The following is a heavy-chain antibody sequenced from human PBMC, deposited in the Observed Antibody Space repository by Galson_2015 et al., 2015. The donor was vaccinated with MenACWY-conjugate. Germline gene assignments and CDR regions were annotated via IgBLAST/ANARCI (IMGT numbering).Heavy chain of an antibody. CDR3: AREGRPYDYVGGSYRYRRNFDD. D-gene: IGHD3-16*02. V-gene: IGHV1-18*01. J-gene: IGHJ4*02. CDR2: ISVDNGNT. Sequence: SVKVSCKASGYTFTNYDIGWVRQAPGQGLEWMGWISVDNGNTHYAQKVQGRVTLTTDTSTSTAYMELRSLRSDDTAVFYCAREGRPYDYVGGSYRYRRNFDDWGQGTLVTVSS. CDR1: GYTFTNYD.